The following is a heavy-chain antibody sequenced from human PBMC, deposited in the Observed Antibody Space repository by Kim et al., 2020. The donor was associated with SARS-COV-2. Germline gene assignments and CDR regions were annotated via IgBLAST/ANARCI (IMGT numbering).Heavy chain of an antibody. CDR3: ERGGHTSSRRDFEC. Sequence: GGSLRLSCAASGFTFSSYWMHWVRQVQGKGLVWVSRIYSDGTTTNYADSVKGRFTISRDNAKNTLYLEMKSLRAEDTVVYYCERGGHTSSRRDFECWG. CDR2: IYSDGTTT. V-gene: IGHV3-74*01. J-gene: IGHJ4*01. D-gene: IGHD6-13*01. CDR1: GFTFSSYW.